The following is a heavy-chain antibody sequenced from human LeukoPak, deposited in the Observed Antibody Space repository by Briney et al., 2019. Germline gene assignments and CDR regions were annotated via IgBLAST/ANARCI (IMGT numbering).Heavy chain of an antibody. CDR1: GFTVSSNY. CDR2: IYGGGTT. D-gene: IGHD3-10*01. Sequence: PGGSLRLSCAASGFTVSSNYMSWVRQAPGKGLQWVSIIYGGGTTFYADSVKGRFSISRDNPKNTMSLHMNSLRAEDTAVYYCARDHGSMVRGVIGRSSDYYYHYYMDVWGKGTTVTVSS. J-gene: IGHJ6*03. V-gene: IGHV3-66*01. CDR3: ARDHGSMVRGVIGRSSDYYYHYYMDV.